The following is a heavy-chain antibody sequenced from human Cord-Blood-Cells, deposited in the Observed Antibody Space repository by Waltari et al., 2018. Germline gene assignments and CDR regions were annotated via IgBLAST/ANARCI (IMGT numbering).Heavy chain of an antibody. CDR3: ASAMVRGVGHAFDI. D-gene: IGHD3-10*01. J-gene: IGHJ3*02. Sequence: QVQLQQWGAGLLKPPETLSPTCPVYGGSFSGSYWCWIRTPPGKGLEWIGEINHSGSTNYNPSLKSRVTISVDTSKNQFSLKLSSVTAADTAVYYCASAMVRGVGHAFDIWGQGTMVTVSS. V-gene: IGHV4-34*01. CDR2: INHSGST. CDR1: GGSFSGSY.